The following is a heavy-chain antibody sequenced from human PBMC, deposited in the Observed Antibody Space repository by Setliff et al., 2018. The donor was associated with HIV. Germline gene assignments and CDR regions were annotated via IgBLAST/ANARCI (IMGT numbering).Heavy chain of an antibody. D-gene: IGHD2-2*01. J-gene: IGHJ4*02. V-gene: IGHV4-39*01. CDR3: AGHPAGTPARIDY. Sequence: SETLSLTCSVSGDSISSGTYYWGWIRQPPGKGLEWIGSVSYSGSAFYNPSLKSRVTMSVDTSNNQFSLSLTSVTATDTATYYCAGHPAGTPARIDYWDRGTLVTSPQ. CDR1: GDSISSGTYY. CDR2: VSYSGSA.